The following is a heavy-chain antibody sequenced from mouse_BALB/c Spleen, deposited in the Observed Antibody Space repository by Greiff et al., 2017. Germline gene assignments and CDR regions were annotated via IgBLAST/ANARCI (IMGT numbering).Heavy chain of an antibody. D-gene: IGHD2-14*01. CDR1: GYSITSDYA. CDR2: ISYSGST. CDR3: ARPNRYDVGAFDY. Sequence: EVQLQESGPGLVKPSQSLSLTCTVTGYSITSDYAWNWIRQFPGNKLEWMGYISYSGSTSYNPSLKSRISITRDTSKNQFFLQLNSVTTEDTATYYCARPNRYDVGAFDYWGQGTTLTVSS. J-gene: IGHJ2*01. V-gene: IGHV3-2*02.